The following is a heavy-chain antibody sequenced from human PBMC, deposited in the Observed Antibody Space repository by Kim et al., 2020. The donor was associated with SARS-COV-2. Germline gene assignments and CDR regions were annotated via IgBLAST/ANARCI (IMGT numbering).Heavy chain of an antibody. CDR1: GGSISSGGYY. Sequence: SETLSLTCTVSGGSISSGGYYWSWIRQHPGKGLEWIGYIYYSGSTYYNPSLKSRVTISVDTSKNQFSLKLSSVTAADTAVYYCARDAYYYDSSGYYSNWFDPWGQGPLVTVSS. D-gene: IGHD3-22*01. V-gene: IGHV4-31*03. CDR2: IYYSGST. CDR3: ARDAYYYDSSGYYSNWFDP. J-gene: IGHJ5*02.